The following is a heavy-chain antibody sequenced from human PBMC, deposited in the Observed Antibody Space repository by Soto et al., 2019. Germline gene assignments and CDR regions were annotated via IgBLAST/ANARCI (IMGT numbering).Heavy chain of an antibody. Sequence: QVQLVQSGAEVKKPGSSVKVSCKASGGTFSSYTISWVRQAPGQGLEWMGRIIPILGIANYAQKFQGRVTITADKSTSTAYMELSSLRSEDTAVYYCAREGSAGTTLLAYWGQGTLVTVSS. CDR2: IIPILGIA. J-gene: IGHJ4*02. CDR3: AREGSAGTTLLAY. V-gene: IGHV1-69*08. CDR1: GGTFSSYT. D-gene: IGHD1-7*01.